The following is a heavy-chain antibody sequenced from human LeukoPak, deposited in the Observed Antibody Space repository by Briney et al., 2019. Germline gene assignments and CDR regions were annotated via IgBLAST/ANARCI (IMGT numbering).Heavy chain of an antibody. Sequence: GGSLRLSCVASGFTFSSHWMTWVRQAPGKRLEWVGNINPEGSDKFYVDSVKGRFTMSRDNARNSLYLQLGSLRAEDTAVYCCARLKGSTSVFDYWGQGTLVTV. CDR3: ARLKGSTSVFDY. D-gene: IGHD2-2*01. CDR2: INPEGSDK. V-gene: IGHV3-7*03. J-gene: IGHJ4*02. CDR1: GFTFSSHW.